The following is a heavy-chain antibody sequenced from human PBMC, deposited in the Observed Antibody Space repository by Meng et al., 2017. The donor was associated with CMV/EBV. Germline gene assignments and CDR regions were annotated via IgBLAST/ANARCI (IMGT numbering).Heavy chain of an antibody. V-gene: IGHV2-5*04. D-gene: IGHD3-3*01. CDR1: GFSLNTSGVS. Sequence: SGPTLVTPTQTLTLTCTFSGFSLNTSGVSVGWIRQPPGKALEWLALIDWKDDKRYSPSLQTRLTVTKDTSTNEVVLTMTNMDAVDTGTYFCVHAYDDFWSGYYLGAFDIWGQGTLVTVSS. J-gene: IGHJ3*02. CDR3: VHAYDDFWSGYYLGAFDI. CDR2: IDWKDDK.